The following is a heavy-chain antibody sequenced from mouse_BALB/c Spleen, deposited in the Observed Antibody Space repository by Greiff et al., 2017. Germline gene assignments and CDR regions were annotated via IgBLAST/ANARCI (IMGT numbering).Heavy chain of an antibody. CDR2: IWGDGST. Sequence: QVQLQQSGPGLVAPSQSLSITCTVSGFSLTGYGVNWVRQPPGKGLEWLGMIWGDGSTDYNSALKSRLSISKDNSKSQVFLKMNSLQTDDTARYYCARDQDYYGSSYAMDYWGQGTSVTVSS. V-gene: IGHV2-6-7*01. J-gene: IGHJ4*01. CDR3: ARDQDYYGSSYAMDY. CDR1: GFSLTGYG. D-gene: IGHD1-1*01.